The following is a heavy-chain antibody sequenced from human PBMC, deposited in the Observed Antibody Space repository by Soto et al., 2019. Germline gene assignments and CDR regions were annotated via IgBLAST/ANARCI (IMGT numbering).Heavy chain of an antibody. V-gene: IGHV4-39*02. CDR2: IYYSWST. J-gene: IGHJ6*02. CDR3: ARDCGGDCYPFLYYYGMDV. CDR1: GGSISSSSYY. D-gene: IGHD2-21*02. Sequence: SETLSLTYTVCGGSISSSSYYWSWIRQPPGKGLEWIGRIYYSWSTYYTHSLKSLVTISVDTSKNQFSLKLSSVTAADTAVYYCARDCGGDCYPFLYYYGMDVWGQGTTGTASS.